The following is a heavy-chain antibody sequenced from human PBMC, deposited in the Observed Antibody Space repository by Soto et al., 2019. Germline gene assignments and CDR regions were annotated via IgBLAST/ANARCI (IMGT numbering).Heavy chain of an antibody. D-gene: IGHD2-15*01. CDR1: GYTFTDYD. CDR3: ARVAVAARPRWYNWFDP. V-gene: IGHV1-8*01. J-gene: IGHJ5*02. CDR2: MNPNSGET. Sequence: QEQLVQSGAEVKKPGASVKVSCKTSGYTFTDYDINWVRQATGQGLEWIGWMNPNSGETGYAQKFQGRVTMTRSTSLSTAYLEPSSLRSEDTAVYYCARVAVAARPRWYNWFDPWGKGTLVTVSS.